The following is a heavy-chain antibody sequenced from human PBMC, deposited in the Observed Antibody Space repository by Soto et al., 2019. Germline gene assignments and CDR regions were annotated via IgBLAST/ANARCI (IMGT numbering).Heavy chain of an antibody. Sequence: QVQLVQSGAEVKKPGASVKVSCKASGYTFTSYDINWVRQATGQGLEWMGWMNPNSGNTGYAQKLQGAVTRTRNASISTGYMELSSLRSEDTAVYYCARGWDADVWSGSVEIFDSWGQGTLVTVSS. J-gene: IGHJ4*02. CDR3: ARGWDADVWSGSVEIFDS. V-gene: IGHV1-8*01. CDR1: GYTFTSYD. D-gene: IGHD3-3*01. CDR2: MNPNSGNT.